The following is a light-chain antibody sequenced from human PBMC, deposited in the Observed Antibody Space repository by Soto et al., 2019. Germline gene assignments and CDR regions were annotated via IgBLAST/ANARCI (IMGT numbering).Light chain of an antibody. CDR3: KTWGTGIHWV. CDR2: LNSDGSH. V-gene: IGLV4-69*01. J-gene: IGLJ3*02. Sequence: QPVLTQSPSASASLGASVKLTCTLSSGHSSYAIAWHQQQPEKGPRYLMKLNSDGSHRKGDGIPDRFSGSSSGAERYLTISSLQSEDEADYYCKTWGTGIHWVFGGGTKVTVL. CDR1: SGHSSYA.